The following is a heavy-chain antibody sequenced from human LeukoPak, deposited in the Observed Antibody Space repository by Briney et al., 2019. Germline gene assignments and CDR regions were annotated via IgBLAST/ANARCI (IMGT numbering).Heavy chain of an antibody. D-gene: IGHD2-2*01. Sequence: SETLSLTCTVSGGSISSYYWSWIRQPPGKGLEWIGSIYYSGSTNYNPSLMSRVTISVDTSNNQFSLKLSSVTAADTAVYYCARNADCSSTSCYYTDAFDIWGQGTMDTVSS. J-gene: IGHJ3*02. V-gene: IGHV4-59*08. CDR1: GGSISSYY. CDR2: IYYSGST. CDR3: ARNADCSSTSCYYTDAFDI.